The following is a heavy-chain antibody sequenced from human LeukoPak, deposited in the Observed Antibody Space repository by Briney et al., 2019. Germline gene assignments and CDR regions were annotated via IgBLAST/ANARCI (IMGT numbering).Heavy chain of an antibody. J-gene: IGHJ4*02. D-gene: IGHD3-16*01. CDR1: GFTFSNAW. CDR2: IKSKTDGGTT. CDR3: TAAYYDYVWGVPPYYFDY. V-gene: IGHV3-15*01. Sequence: GGSLRLSCAASGFTFSNAWMSWVRQAPGKGLEWVGRIKSKTDGGTTDYAAPVKGRFTISRDDSKNTLYLQMNSLKTEDTAVYYCTAAYYDYVWGVPPYYFDYWGQGTLVTVSS.